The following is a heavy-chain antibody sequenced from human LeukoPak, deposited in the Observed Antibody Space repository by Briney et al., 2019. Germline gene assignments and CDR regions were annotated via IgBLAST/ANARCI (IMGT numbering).Heavy chain of an antibody. CDR2: IDTDGSYT. CDR3: ARDQWRGVFDY. D-gene: IGHD6-19*01. J-gene: IGHJ4*02. V-gene: IGHV3-74*01. CDR1: GFGFSMYW. Sequence: GGSLRLSCAASGFGFSMYWMHWVRQAPGKGLVWVSRIDTDGSYTNYADSVKGRFTISRDNAKNSLYLQMNSLRAEDTALYYCARDQWRGVFDYWGQGTLVTVSS.